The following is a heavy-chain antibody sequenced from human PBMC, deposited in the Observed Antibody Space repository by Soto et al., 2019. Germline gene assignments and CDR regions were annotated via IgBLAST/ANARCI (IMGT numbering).Heavy chain of an antibody. D-gene: IGHD2-15*01. CDR2: ISYDGSNK. CDR1: GFTFSSYG. J-gene: IGHJ4*02. V-gene: IGHV3-30*18. CDR3: AKADPYCIGGSCYSWACDD. Sequence: GGSLRLSCAASGFTFSSYGMHWVRQAPGKGLEWVAVISYDGSNKYYADSVKGRFTISRDNAKNTLYLQMNSLRAEDTAVYYCAKADPYCIGGSCYSWACDDWGQGTLVTVSS.